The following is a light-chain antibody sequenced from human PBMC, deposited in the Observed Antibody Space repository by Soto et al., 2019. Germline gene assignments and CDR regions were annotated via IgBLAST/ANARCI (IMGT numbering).Light chain of an antibody. Sequence: DVQMTQSPSSLSASLGDTVTITCRASQIIDNYLSWYQQKPGKAPTLLIYGASSLQSGVPSRFSGSGAGTDFTLTFSSLQPEDFATDPGPQSYNSPLTFGGGTEVEIK. CDR3: PQSYNSPLT. V-gene: IGKV1-39*01. CDR1: QIIDNY. J-gene: IGKJ4*01. CDR2: GAS.